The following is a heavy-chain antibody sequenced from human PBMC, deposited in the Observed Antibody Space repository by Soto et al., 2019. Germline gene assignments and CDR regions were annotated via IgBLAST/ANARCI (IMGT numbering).Heavy chain of an antibody. J-gene: IGHJ5*02. CDR3: ARERSAAGAGWFDP. CDR2: MNPNSGNT. Sequence: QVQLVQSGAEVKKPGASVKVSCKASGYTFTSYDINWVRQATGQGLEWMGWMNPNSGNTGYAQKFQGRVTMTRNTSISTAYMELSSLRSEAKAVYYCARERSAAGAGWFDPWGQGTLVTVSS. CDR1: GYTFTSYD. D-gene: IGHD6-13*01. V-gene: IGHV1-8*01.